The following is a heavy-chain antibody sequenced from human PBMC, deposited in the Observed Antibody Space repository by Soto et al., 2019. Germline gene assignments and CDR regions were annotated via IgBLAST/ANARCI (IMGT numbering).Heavy chain of an antibody. D-gene: IGHD3-3*01. V-gene: IGHV3-23*01. CDR2: ISGSGGST. CDR3: AKDPLYYDFWSGYYTGYGYFDY. Sequence: GGSLRLSCAASGFTFSSYAMSWVRQAPGKGLEWVSAISGSGGSTYYADSVEGRFTISRDNSKNTLYLQMNSLRAEDTAVYYCAKDPLYYDFWSGYYTGYGYFDYWGQGTLVTVS. CDR1: GFTFSSYA. J-gene: IGHJ4*02.